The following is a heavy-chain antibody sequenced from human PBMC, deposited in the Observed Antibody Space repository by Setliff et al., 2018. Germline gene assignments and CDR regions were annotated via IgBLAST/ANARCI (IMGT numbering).Heavy chain of an antibody. Sequence: GSLRLSCAASGFTFSSYSMNWVRQAPGKGLEWVSSISSSSSYICYADSVKGRFTISRDNAKNSLYLQMNSLRAEDTAVYYCARDKLRFLENWFDPWGQGTLVTVSS. CDR3: ARDKLRFLENWFDP. D-gene: IGHD3-3*01. CDR1: GFTFSSYS. CDR2: ISSSSSYI. J-gene: IGHJ5*02. V-gene: IGHV3-21*01.